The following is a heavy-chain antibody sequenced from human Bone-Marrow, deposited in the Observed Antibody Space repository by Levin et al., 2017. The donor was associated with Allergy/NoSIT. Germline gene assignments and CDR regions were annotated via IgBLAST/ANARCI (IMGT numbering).Heavy chain of an antibody. CDR2: ISDDAGST. CDR3: ATGYTTGWRRDF. J-gene: IGHJ4*02. CDR1: GFTFSTYA. Sequence: GESLKISCAASGFTFSTYAMNWVRQAPGKGLEWVSGISDDAGSTYYADSVKGRFTVSRDNSKNTLFLQMNSLRAEDTAVYFCATGYTTGWRRDFWGQGTLVTVSS. V-gene: IGHV3-23*01. D-gene: IGHD6-19*01.